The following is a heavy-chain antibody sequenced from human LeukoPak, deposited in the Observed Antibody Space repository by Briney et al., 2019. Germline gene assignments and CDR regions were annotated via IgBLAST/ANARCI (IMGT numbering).Heavy chain of an antibody. D-gene: IGHD3-16*02. V-gene: IGHV1-8*03. Sequence: ASVKVSCKASGYTFTSYDIIWVRQATGQGLEWMGWMNPNSNNTGYAQKFQGRVTITRNTSISTAYMELRSLTSEDTAVYYCARGLIAGAGYWGQGTLVTVSS. CDR1: GYTFTSYD. CDR2: MNPNSNNT. J-gene: IGHJ4*02. CDR3: ARGLIAGAGY.